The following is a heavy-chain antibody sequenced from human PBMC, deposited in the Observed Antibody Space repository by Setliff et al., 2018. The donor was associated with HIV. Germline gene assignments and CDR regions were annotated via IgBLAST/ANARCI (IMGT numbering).Heavy chain of an antibody. CDR3: AKDRGDHWLLFDY. CDR1: GFSFSSYA. J-gene: IGHJ4*02. D-gene: IGHD3-10*01. V-gene: IGHV3-23*01. Sequence: GGSLRLSCAASGFSFSSYAMNWVRQAPGKGLEWVSVISGSGGSTFYADAVKGQFTISRDNSKNTLYLQMNSVRDEDTAVYYCAKDRGDHWLLFDYWGQGTLVTVSS. CDR2: ISGSGGST.